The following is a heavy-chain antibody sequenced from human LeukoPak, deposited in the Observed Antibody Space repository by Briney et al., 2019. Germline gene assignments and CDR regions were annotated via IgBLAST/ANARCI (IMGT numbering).Heavy chain of an antibody. D-gene: IGHD4-23*01. CDR1: GFTFSSYW. Sequence: PGGSLRLSCAASGFTFSSYWMHWVRQAPGKGLMWVSGIITEGSTPTTADSVKGRFTISNDNAKNTLFLQMNRLRAEDTAVYYCYGANAEHWGQGTLVT. CDR2: IITEGSTP. V-gene: IGHV3-74*03. CDR3: YGANAEH. J-gene: IGHJ1*01.